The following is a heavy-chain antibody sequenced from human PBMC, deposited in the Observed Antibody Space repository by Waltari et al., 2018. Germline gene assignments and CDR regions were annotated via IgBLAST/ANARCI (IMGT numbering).Heavy chain of an antibody. CDR1: GGSFSGSY. CDR2: INHSGST. Sequence: QVQLQQWGAGLLKPSETLSLTCAVYGGSFSGSYWCWIRQPPGKGLEWIGEINHSGSTNYNPSLKSRVTISVDTSKNQFSLKLSSVTAADTAVYYCARVRYSGSYDYWGQGTLVTVSS. J-gene: IGHJ4*02. V-gene: IGHV4-34*01. D-gene: IGHD1-26*01. CDR3: ARVRYSGSYDY.